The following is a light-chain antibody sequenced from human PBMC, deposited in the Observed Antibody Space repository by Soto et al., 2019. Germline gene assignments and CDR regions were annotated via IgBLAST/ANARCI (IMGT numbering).Light chain of an antibody. Sequence: QYVLAEPACVSGSLGQAITISCTGTTSDVGSYNLASWYQQHPGKAPKLLISEVIKRPSGVSNRFSGSKSGNTASLTISRLQAEDKAHYYCCSYAGSFTVIFPGGAKLTVL. J-gene: IGLJ2*01. CDR1: TSDVGSYNL. CDR2: EVI. V-gene: IGLV2-23*02. CDR3: CSYAGSFTVI.